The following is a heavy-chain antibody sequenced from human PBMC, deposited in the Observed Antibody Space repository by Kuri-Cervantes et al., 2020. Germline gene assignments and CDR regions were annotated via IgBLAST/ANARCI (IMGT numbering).Heavy chain of an antibody. J-gene: IGHJ3*02. Sequence: GESLKISCAASGFTFSSYWMHWVRQAPGKGLVWVSRINSDGSSTSYADSVKGRFTISRDNAKNTLYPQMNSLRAEDTAVYYCARDSDLDAFDIWGQGTMVTVSS. CDR1: GFTFSSYW. CDR2: INSDGSST. V-gene: IGHV3-74*01. CDR3: ARDSDLDAFDI. D-gene: IGHD3-10*01.